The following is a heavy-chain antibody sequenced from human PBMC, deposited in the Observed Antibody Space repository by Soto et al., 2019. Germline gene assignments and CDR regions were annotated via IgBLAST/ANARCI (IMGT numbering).Heavy chain of an antibody. J-gene: IGHJ4*02. CDR3: ARALSVGGIDY. CDR1: GFTFSSYA. D-gene: IGHD3-16*01. Sequence: GGSLRLSCAASGFTFSSYAMHWVRQAPGKGLEWVAVISYDGSNKYYADSVKGRFTISRDNSKNTLYLQMSSLRAEDTAVYYCARALSVGGIDYWGQGTLVTVSS. V-gene: IGHV3-30-3*01. CDR2: ISYDGSNK.